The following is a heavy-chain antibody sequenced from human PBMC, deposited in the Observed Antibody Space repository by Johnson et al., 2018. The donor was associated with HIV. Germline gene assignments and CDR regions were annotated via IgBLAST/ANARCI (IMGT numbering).Heavy chain of an antibody. Sequence: VQLVESGGGVVQPGRSLRLSCAASGFTFSSYWMSWVRQAPGKGLEWVANMKQDGSEKYYVDSVKGRFTISRDNAKNSLYLQMNSLRAEDTAVYYCARDPYYDFLTGPRDAFDIWGQGTMVTVSS. J-gene: IGHJ3*02. D-gene: IGHD3-9*01. CDR1: GFTFSSYW. CDR2: MKQDGSEK. CDR3: ARDPYYDFLTGPRDAFDI. V-gene: IGHV3-7*01.